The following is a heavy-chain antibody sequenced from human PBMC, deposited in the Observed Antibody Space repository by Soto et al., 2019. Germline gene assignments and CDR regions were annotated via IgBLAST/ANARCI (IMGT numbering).Heavy chain of an antibody. CDR2: ISYDGSNK. J-gene: IGHJ4*02. Sequence: GGSLRLSCAASGFTFSSYAMHWVRQAPGKGLEWVAVISYDGSNKYYADSVKGRFTISRDNSKNTLYLQMNSLRAEDTAVYYCARVHSDWLLSGYFDYWGQGTLVTVSS. V-gene: IGHV3-30-3*01. D-gene: IGHD3-9*01. CDR1: GFTFSSYA. CDR3: ARVHSDWLLSGYFDY.